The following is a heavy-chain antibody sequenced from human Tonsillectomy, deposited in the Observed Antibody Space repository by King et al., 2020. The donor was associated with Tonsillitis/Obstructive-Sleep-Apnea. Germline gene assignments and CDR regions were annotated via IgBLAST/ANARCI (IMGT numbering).Heavy chain of an antibody. Sequence: VQLVESGGGLVKPGGSLRLSCAASGFTFSDYYMSWIRQAPGKGLEWVSYISRSGTIIYYADSVKGRFTISRDNAKNSLYLQMKSLRAEDTAVYYCARDWGRYYDSSGHPDAFDIWGQGTMVTVSS. D-gene: IGHD3-22*01. CDR1: GFTFSDYY. CDR2: ISRSGTII. CDR3: ARDWGRYYDSSGHPDAFDI. J-gene: IGHJ3*02. V-gene: IGHV3-11*01.